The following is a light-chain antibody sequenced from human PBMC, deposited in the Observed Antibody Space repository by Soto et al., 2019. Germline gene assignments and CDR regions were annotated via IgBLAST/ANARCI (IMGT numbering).Light chain of an antibody. CDR2: YNN. V-gene: IGLV1-44*01. Sequence: QSLLTQPPSASETPGQTVSISCSGSNSNIASNTVNWYQHLPGTAPKLLIYYNNQRPSGVPDRFSGSKSGTSASLAISGLQSEDESDYYCAAWDDTLKRYVFGTGTRSPS. CDR1: NSNIASNT. J-gene: IGLJ1*01. CDR3: AAWDDTLKRYV.